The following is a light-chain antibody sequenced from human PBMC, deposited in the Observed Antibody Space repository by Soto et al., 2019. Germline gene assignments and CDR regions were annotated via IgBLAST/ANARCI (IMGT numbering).Light chain of an antibody. V-gene: IGKV3D-15*01. CDR1: QSVSSD. J-gene: IGKJ3*01. CDR3: QQYNKWPPRFT. CDR2: GAS. Sequence: EIVMTQSPATLSVSPGERATLSCRASQSVSSDLAWYQQRPGQAPSLLIYGASTRATGIPARFSGSGSGTEFTLTISCLQSEDVAVYYCQQYNKWPPRFTFGPGTKVEIK.